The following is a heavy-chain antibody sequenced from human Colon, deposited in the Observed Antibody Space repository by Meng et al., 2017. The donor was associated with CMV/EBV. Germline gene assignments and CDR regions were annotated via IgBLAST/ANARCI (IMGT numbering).Heavy chain of an antibody. J-gene: IGHJ5*01. Sequence: GSLRLSCEASGFIFSDYTMNWVRQAPGKGLEWIGNIYYSGPTYYNPSLKSRATISVDASRNQFSLKLTSVTAADTAVYYCARAGYSPPIVGALGSWGQGTLVTVSS. CDR3: ARAGYSPPIVGALGS. CDR2: IYYSGPT. D-gene: IGHD1-26*01. CDR1: GFIFSDYT. V-gene: IGHV4-38-2*01.